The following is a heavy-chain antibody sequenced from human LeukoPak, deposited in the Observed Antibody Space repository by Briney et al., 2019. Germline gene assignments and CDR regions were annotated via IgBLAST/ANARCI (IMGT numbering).Heavy chain of an antibody. CDR1: DGSISSYY. CDR3: ARGGPYYYDSSAFDI. V-gene: IGHV4-59*01. D-gene: IGHD3-22*01. J-gene: IGHJ3*02. Sequence: PSETLSLTCTVSDGSISSYYWSWIRQPPGKGLEWIGYISYSGSTNYNPSLKSRVTVSLDTSKNQFSLKLSSVTAADTAVYYCARGGPYYYDSSAFDIWGQGTMVTVSS. CDR2: ISYSGST.